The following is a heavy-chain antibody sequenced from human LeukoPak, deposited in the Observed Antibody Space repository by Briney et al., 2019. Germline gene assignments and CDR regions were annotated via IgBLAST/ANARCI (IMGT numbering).Heavy chain of an antibody. D-gene: IGHD3-9*01. J-gene: IGHJ4*02. V-gene: IGHV1-8*01. CDR2: MNPNSGNT. Sequence: ASVKVSCKASGYTFTNDDTSWVRQATGQGLEWIGKMNPNSGNTGYAQKFQGRVTMTRSTSVSTVHMELNSLTSEDTAVYFCARSASGTGYTAWGQGTLVTVSS. CDR3: ARSASGTGYTA. CDR1: GYTFTNDD.